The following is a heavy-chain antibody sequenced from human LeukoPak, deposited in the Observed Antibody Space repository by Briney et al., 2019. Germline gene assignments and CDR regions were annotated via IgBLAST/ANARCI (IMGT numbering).Heavy chain of an antibody. V-gene: IGHV3-66*01. Sequence: GGSLRLSCAASGFTVSSNYMSWVRQAPGKGLEWVSVIYSGGSTYYADSVKGRFTISRDNSKNTLYLQMNSLRAEDTAVYYCASPPYYYDSDKQAFDIWGQGTMVTVSS. CDR3: ASPPYYYDSDKQAFDI. J-gene: IGHJ3*02. CDR1: GFTVSSNY. CDR2: IYSGGST. D-gene: IGHD3-22*01.